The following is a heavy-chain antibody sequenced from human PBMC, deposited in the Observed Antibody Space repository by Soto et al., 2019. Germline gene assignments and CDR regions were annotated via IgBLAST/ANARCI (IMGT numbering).Heavy chain of an antibody. J-gene: IGHJ6*02. Sequence: EVQLVESGGGLVQPGGSLRLSCEASGFTFSSYWMHWVRQVPGKGLVWVSRLNGDGTTTNYADSVKGRFTISRDNAKNTVYLQMSSLRAEETAVYYCARGIRIYYGMDVWGQGTTVTVSS. CDR1: GFTFSSYW. CDR2: LNGDGTTT. V-gene: IGHV3-74*01. D-gene: IGHD2-15*01. CDR3: ARGIRIYYGMDV.